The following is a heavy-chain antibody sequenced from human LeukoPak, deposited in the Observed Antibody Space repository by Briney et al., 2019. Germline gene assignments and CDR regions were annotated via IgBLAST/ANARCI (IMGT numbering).Heavy chain of an antibody. CDR3: ARRRVASAYSSFDY. CDR2: LFNSGVT. Sequence: SETLSLTCTASGASISSTGYYWGWLRQPPGKRLEWIGSLFNSGVTYYSPSLKSRVSTSVDTSNNHFSLRLTSLTAADTAIYYCARRRVASAYSSFDYWGQGTLVTVSS. V-gene: IGHV4-39*02. J-gene: IGHJ4*02. D-gene: IGHD2-15*01. CDR1: GASISSTGYY.